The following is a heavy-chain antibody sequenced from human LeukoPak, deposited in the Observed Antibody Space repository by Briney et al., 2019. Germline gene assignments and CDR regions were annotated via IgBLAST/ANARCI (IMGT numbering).Heavy chain of an antibody. D-gene: IGHD2-15*01. CDR3: ASPLGGYCSGGSCYPGLGYYYYGMDV. V-gene: IGHV1-69*13. J-gene: IGHJ6*02. CDR2: IIPIFGTA. CDR1: GGTFSSYA. Sequence: SVKVSCKASGGTFSSYAISWVRQAPGQGLEWMGGIIPIFGTANYAQKFQGRVTITADESTSTAYMELSSLRSEDTAVYYCASPLGGYCSGGSCYPGLGYYYYGMDVWGQGTTVTVSS.